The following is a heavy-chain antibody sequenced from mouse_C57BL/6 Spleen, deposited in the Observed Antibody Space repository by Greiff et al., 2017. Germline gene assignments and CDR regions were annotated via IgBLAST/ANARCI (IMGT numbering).Heavy chain of an antibody. CDR2: ISNMAYSI. V-gene: IGHV5-15*01. J-gene: IGHJ2*01. CDR1: GFTFSDSG. CDR3: ERQDDGYFDY. Sequence: EVKLVESGGGLVQPGGSLKLSCAASGFTFSDSGMAWVRQAPRKGPEWVAFISNMAYSIYYADTVTGRFTISRENAKNTLYLDMSSLRSEDTAMYYCERQDDGYFDYWGQGTTRTVST. D-gene: IGHD2-3*01.